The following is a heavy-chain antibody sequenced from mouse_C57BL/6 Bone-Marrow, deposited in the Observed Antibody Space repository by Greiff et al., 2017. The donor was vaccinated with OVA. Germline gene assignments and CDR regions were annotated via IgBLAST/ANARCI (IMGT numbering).Heavy chain of an antibody. J-gene: IGHJ2*01. V-gene: IGHV1-15*01. D-gene: IGHD1-1*01. CDR1: GYTFTDYE. CDR2: IDPETGGT. CDR3: TRMGHYYGSSPDY. Sequence: QVQLQQSGAELVRPGASVTLSCKASGYTFTDYEMHWVKQTPVHGLEWIGAIDPETGGTAYNQKFKGKAILTADKSSSTAYMELRSLTSEDSAVYYCTRMGHYYGSSPDYGGQGTTLTVSS.